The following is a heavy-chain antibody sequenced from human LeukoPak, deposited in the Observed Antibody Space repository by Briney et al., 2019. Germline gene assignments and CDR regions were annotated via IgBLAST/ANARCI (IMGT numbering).Heavy chain of an antibody. CDR1: GFTFSSYA. D-gene: IGHD3-22*01. CDR3: AKEEVNYYDSSSSHY. Sequence: GGSLRLSCAASGFTFSSYAMSWVRQAPGKGLEWDSAISGSGGSTYYADSVKGRFTISRDNSENTLYLQMNSLRAEDTAVYYCAKEEVNYYDSSSSHYWGQGTLVTVSS. CDR2: ISGSGGST. V-gene: IGHV3-23*01. J-gene: IGHJ4*02.